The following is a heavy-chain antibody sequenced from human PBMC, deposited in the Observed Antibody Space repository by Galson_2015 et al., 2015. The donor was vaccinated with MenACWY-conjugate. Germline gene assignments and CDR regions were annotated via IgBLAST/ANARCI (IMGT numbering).Heavy chain of an antibody. CDR3: ATKVEMATIIPYYFDY. Sequence: QSGAEVKKPGESLKISCKGSGYSFTGYWIGWVRQMPGKGLEWMGIIYPGDSDTRYSPSFQGQVTISADRSISTAYLQWSSLKASDTAMYYCATKVEMATIIPYYFDYWGQGTLVTVSS. V-gene: IGHV5-51*01. CDR2: IYPGDSDT. J-gene: IGHJ4*02. CDR1: GYSFTGYW. D-gene: IGHD5-24*01.